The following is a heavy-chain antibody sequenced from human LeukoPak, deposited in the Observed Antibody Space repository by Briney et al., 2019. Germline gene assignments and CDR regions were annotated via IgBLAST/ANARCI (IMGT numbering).Heavy chain of an antibody. Sequence: GGSLTLSCAASGFNFSTHSINWVRQAPGKGLEWVSSISSSSSYIYYADSVKGRFTISRDNAKNSLYLKMNSLRGEDTAVYYCARDRGGRSPSYFDYWGQGTLVTVSS. CDR2: ISSSSSYI. V-gene: IGHV3-21*01. CDR3: ARDRGGRSPSYFDY. D-gene: IGHD6-19*01. J-gene: IGHJ4*02. CDR1: GFNFSTHS.